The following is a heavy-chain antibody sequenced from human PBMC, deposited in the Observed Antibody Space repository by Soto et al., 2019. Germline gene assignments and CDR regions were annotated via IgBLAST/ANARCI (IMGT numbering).Heavy chain of an antibody. Sequence: PGGSLRLSCAASGFTFSSYAMSWVRQAPGKGLEWVSAISGSGGSTYYADSVKGRFTISRDNSKNTLYLQMNSLRAEDTAVYYCAKVGDFWSAPGHFDFWGQGTLVTVAS. J-gene: IGHJ4*02. CDR1: GFTFSSYA. V-gene: IGHV3-23*01. CDR3: AKVGDFWSAPGHFDF. D-gene: IGHD3-3*01. CDR2: ISGSGGST.